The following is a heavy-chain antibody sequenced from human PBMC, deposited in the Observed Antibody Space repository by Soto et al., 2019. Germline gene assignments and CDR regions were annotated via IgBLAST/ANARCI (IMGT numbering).Heavy chain of an antibody. J-gene: IGHJ4*01. CDR1: GFPFGENA. CDR3: AKEDTSSGSLAY. D-gene: IGHD6-19*01. V-gene: IGHV3-23*01. Sequence: PGGSLRLSCAASGFPFGENAMSWVRQAPGKGLEWVSGISDSGATTYYADSVRGRFTISRDNSKNTLYLQMKSLRAEDSASYYCAKEDTSSGSLAYWGHVALATVAS. CDR2: ISDSGATT.